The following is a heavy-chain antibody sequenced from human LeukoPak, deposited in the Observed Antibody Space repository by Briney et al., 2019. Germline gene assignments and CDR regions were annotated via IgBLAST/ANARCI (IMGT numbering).Heavy chain of an antibody. D-gene: IGHD3-9*01. CDR2: IIPNFGTV. CDR1: GGTFSDYS. J-gene: IGHJ3*02. V-gene: IGHV1-69*01. CDR3: AAPSLNDILTGPSGAFDI. Sequence: GASVKVSCKASGGTFSDYSISWVRQAPGQGLEWIGGIIPNFGTVDYAQKFKGRLTITADESTTTAYMDLSSLRSDDTAVYYCAAPSLNDILTGPSGAFDIWGEGTTVTVSS.